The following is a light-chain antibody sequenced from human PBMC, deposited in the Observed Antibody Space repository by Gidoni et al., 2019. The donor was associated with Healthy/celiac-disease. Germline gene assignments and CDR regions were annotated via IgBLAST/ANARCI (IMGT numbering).Light chain of an antibody. Sequence: EIVFTQSPATLSLSPGERATLSCRASQSVSSYLAWYQQKPGQAPRLLLYDASNRATGIPARFSGSGSGTDFTLTISSLEPEDFAVYYCQQRSNWPWTFGQGTKVEIK. CDR1: QSVSSY. CDR2: DAS. CDR3: QQRSNWPWT. J-gene: IGKJ1*01. V-gene: IGKV3-11*01.